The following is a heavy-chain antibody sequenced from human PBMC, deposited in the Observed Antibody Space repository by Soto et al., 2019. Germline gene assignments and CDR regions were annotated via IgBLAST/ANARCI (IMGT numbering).Heavy chain of an antibody. J-gene: IGHJ3*02. D-gene: IGHD4-4*01. V-gene: IGHV3-9*01. Sequence: GGSLRLSCAAPGFTFDDYAMHWVRQAPGKGLEWVSGISWNSDNIVYADSVKGRFTISRDNAKNSLYLQMNSLRAEDTALYYCAKDLYSNYGDAFDIWGQGTMVTVS. CDR2: ISWNSDNI. CDR3: AKDLYSNYGDAFDI. CDR1: GFTFDDYA.